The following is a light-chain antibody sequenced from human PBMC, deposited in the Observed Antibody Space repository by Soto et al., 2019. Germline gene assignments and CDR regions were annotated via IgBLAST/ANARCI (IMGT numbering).Light chain of an antibody. CDR3: QQYENSPRT. CDR1: QSIDNRY. V-gene: IGKV3-20*01. Sequence: EILVTQSPGTLSLSPGDRATLSCRASQSIDNRYLAWYQQKPGQAPRLLIYGASSRASGIPAIFSGSGSGTDFTLTISRLEPEDFAVYYCQQYENSPRTFGQGTKVDI. CDR2: GAS. J-gene: IGKJ1*01.